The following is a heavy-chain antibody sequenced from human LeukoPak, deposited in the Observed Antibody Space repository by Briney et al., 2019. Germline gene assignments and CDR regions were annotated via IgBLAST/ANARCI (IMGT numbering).Heavy chain of an antibody. J-gene: IGHJ3*02. D-gene: IGHD3-22*01. Sequence: ASVKVSCKASGYTFTSYGISWVRQAPGQGLEWMGWISAYNGNTNYAQKFQGRVTMTRDTSISTAYMELSRLRSDDTAVYYCARCVVLDSSGYYYEGGPDAFDIWGQGTMVTVSS. CDR1: GYTFTSYG. CDR2: ISAYNGNT. CDR3: ARCVVLDSSGYYYEGGPDAFDI. V-gene: IGHV1-18*01.